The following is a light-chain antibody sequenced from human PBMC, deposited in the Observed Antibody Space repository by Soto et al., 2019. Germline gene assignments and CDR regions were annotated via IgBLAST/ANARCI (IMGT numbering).Light chain of an antibody. V-gene: IGLV1-44*01. CDR1: DSNIGSNI. J-gene: IGLJ2*01. CDR3: AAWDDSLNGHVA. Sequence: QSALTQPPSASGTPGQRVTISCSGSDSNIGSNIVNWYQQLPGTAPKLLIFANNQRPSGVPDRFSGSKSGTSASLAISGLQSEDEADYYCAAWDDSLNGHVAFGGGTKLTVL. CDR2: ANN.